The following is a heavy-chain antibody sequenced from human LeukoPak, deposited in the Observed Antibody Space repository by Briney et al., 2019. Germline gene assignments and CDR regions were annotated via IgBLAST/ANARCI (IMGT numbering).Heavy chain of an antibody. CDR3: ARDYCSSTSCYDY. CDR1: GFTFNDYG. V-gene: IGHV3-33*01. J-gene: IGHJ4*02. CDR2: IWNDGSNK. D-gene: IGHD2-2*01. Sequence: GASLRLSCAASGFTFNDYGLHWVRQAPGKGLEWVAVIWNDGSNKNYADSVKGRFTISRDNSKNTVYLQMNSLRAEDTALYYCARDYCSSTSCYDYWGQGTMVTV.